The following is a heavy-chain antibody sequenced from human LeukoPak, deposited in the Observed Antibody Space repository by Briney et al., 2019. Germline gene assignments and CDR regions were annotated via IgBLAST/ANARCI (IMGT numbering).Heavy chain of an antibody. CDR2: ISGSGGST. CDR1: GFTFSSYA. J-gene: IGHJ4*02. CDR3: AKDQAPIAVAPFDY. Sequence: GGSLRLFCAASGFTFSSYAMSWVSQAPGKGLEWVSAISGSGGSTYYADSVKGRFTISRDNSKNTLYLQMNSLRAEDTAVHYCAKDQAPIAVAPFDYWGQGTLVTVSS. V-gene: IGHV3-23*01. D-gene: IGHD6-19*01.